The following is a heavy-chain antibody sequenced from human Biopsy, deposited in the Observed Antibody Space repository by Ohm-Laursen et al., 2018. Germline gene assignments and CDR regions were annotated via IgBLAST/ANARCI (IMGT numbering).Heavy chain of an antibody. V-gene: IGHV3-23*01. CDR1: GFTFSSHA. CDR3: AKWGTSMALYHFYGMDV. J-gene: IGHJ6*02. CDR2: ITGVGGVT. Sequence: GSLRLSCAASGFTFSSHAMSWVRQAPGKGLEWVSVITGVGGVTYYADPMKGRFTVSRDNSMNTMFLQMNSLRAQDAGTYYCAKWGTSMALYHFYGMDVWGQGTTVSVSS. D-gene: IGHD5-18*01.